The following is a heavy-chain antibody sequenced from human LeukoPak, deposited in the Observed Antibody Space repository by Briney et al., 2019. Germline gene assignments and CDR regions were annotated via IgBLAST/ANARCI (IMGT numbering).Heavy chain of an antibody. CDR2: IKEDGTVK. CDR3: ARMHGEIDY. V-gene: IGHV3-7*02. J-gene: IGHJ4*02. CDR1: GFTFSRYW. Sequence: PGGSLRLSCAASGFTFSRYWMSWVRQAPGKGLEWVANIKEDGTVKYYVESVKGRFTISRDNAKNSLYLQMNSLRAEDTAVYYCARMHGEIDYWGQGILVTVSS. D-gene: IGHD3-10*01.